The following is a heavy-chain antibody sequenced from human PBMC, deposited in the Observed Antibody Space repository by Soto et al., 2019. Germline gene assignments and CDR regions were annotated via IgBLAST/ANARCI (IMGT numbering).Heavy chain of an antibody. CDR3: ARVERGTATTVVDAFDI. CDR1: GGFVSSGSYY. J-gene: IGHJ3*02. Sequence: QVQLRQWGAGLLKPSETLSLTCAVYGGFVSSGSYYWSWIRQPPGKGLEWIGEMSHSGGTHFNPSLKSRVTISVDTSKNQFSLKMSSVIAADTALYYCARVERGTATTVVDAFDIWGPGTMVTVSS. D-gene: IGHD1-1*01. CDR2: MSHSGGT. V-gene: IGHV4-34*01.